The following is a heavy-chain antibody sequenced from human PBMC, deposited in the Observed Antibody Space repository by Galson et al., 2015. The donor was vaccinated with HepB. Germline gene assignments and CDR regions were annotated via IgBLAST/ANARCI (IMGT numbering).Heavy chain of an antibody. CDR3: AREGRFRELFGRDAFDI. J-gene: IGHJ3*02. D-gene: IGHD3-10*01. CDR1: GGSFSGYY. CDR2: INHSGST. Sequence: LSLTCAVYGGSFSGYYWSWIRQPPGKGLEWIGEINHSGSTNYNPSLKSRVTISVDTSKNQFSLKLSSGTAADTAVYYCAREGRFRELFGRDAFDIWGQGTMVTVSS. V-gene: IGHV4-34*01.